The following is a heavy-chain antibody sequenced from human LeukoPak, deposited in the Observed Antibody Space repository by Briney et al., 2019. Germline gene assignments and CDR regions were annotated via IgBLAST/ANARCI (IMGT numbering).Heavy chain of an antibody. CDR3: ARARTVEPDY. Sequence: GRSLRLSCAASGFTLSSYGMHWVRQAPGKGLEWVAVIWYDGSNKYYADSVKGRFTISRDNSKNTLYLQMNNLRAEDTAVYYCARARTVEPDYWGQGTLVTVSS. CDR1: GFTLSSYG. D-gene: IGHD4-23*01. CDR2: IWYDGSNK. V-gene: IGHV3-33*01. J-gene: IGHJ4*02.